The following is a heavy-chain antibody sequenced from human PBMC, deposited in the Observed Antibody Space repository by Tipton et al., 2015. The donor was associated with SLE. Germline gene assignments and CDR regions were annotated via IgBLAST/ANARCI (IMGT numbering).Heavy chain of an antibody. Sequence: SLRLSCVASGFTFNSYVMHWVRQAPGKGLEWVAIIWYDGSNKYYADSVKGRFTISRDNSKNTLYLQMNSLRAEDTAVYYCARGHSSGWYWDFDYWGQGTLVTVSS. D-gene: IGHD6-19*01. CDR2: IWYDGSNK. CDR1: GFTFNSYV. J-gene: IGHJ4*02. V-gene: IGHV3-33*01. CDR3: ARGHSSGWYWDFDY.